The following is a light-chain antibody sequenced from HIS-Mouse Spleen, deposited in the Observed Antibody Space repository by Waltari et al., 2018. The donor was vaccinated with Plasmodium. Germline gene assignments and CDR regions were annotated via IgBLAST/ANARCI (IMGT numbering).Light chain of an antibody. CDR2: GAS. V-gene: IGKV3-15*01. Sequence: EIVMTQSPATLSVSPGERATLSCRASQSVSSNLAWYQQKPGQAPWLLIYGASTRATGIPARFRGSGSGTEFTLTISSLQSEDFAVYYCQQYNNWSFTFGPGTKVDIK. CDR3: QQYNNWSFT. J-gene: IGKJ3*01. CDR1: QSVSSN.